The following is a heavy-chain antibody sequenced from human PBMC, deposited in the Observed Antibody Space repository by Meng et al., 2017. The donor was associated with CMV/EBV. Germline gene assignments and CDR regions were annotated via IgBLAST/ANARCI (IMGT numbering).Heavy chain of an antibody. Sequence: LVQSRADVKKPGDSGNISCQASGHTFTRDGISWVRQAPGQGLEWIGWISAYNGNTNYAQKLQGRVTMTTDTSTSTAYMELRSLRSDDTAVYYCARDRTMVRGVTGYWGQGTLVTVSS. CDR2: ISAYNGNT. V-gene: IGHV1-18*01. CDR3: ARDRTMVRGVTGY. D-gene: IGHD3-10*01. J-gene: IGHJ4*02. CDR1: GHTFTRDG.